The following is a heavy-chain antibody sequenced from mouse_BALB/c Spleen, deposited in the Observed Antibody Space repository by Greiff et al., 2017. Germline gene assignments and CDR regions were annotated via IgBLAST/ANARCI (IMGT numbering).Heavy chain of an antibody. CDR2: INPSTGYT. CDR3: AAYGSPWYFDV. D-gene: IGHD1-1*01. V-gene: IGHV1-7*01. Sequence: VQLQESGAELAKPGASVKMSCKASGYTFTSYWMHWVKQRPGQGLEWIGYINPSTGYTEYNQKFKDKATLTADKSSSTAYMQLSSLTSEDSAVYYCAAYGSPWYFDVWGAGTTVTVSS. CDR1: GYTFTSYW. J-gene: IGHJ1*01.